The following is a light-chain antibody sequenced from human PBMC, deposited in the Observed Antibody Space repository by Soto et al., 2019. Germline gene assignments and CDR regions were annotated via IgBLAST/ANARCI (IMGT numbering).Light chain of an antibody. V-gene: IGKV3-11*01. Sequence: EIVLTQSPATLSLSPGERATLSCRASQSVSNYFAWYQQKPGQAPRLLIYDASKRATGIPARFSGSGSGTAFPLPISTLGPEVFAVYYCHHHSARPLTFGQGTRVEF. CDR1: QSVSNY. CDR3: HHHSARPLT. CDR2: DAS. J-gene: IGKJ1*01.